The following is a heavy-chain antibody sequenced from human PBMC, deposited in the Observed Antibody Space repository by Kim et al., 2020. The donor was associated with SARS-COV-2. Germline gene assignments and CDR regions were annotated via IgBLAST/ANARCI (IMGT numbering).Heavy chain of an antibody. CDR2: IYYSGST. D-gene: IGHD1-1*01. Sequence: SETLSLTCTVSGGSISSYYWSWIRQPPGKGLEWIGYIYYSGSTNYNPSLKSRVTISVDTSKNQFSLKLSSVTAADTAVYYCARVTLDDARTPHAFDIWGQGTMVTVST. V-gene: IGHV4-59*13. CDR1: GGSISSYY. J-gene: IGHJ3*02. CDR3: ARVTLDDARTPHAFDI.